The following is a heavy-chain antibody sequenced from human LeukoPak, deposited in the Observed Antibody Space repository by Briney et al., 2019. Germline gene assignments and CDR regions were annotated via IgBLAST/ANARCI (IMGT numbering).Heavy chain of an antibody. J-gene: IGHJ3*02. D-gene: IGHD3-22*01. Sequence: ASVKVSCKASGYTLTGYYTHWVRHAPGQGLEWMGWINPNIGGTNYAQKFQGRVTMTRDTSISTAYMELSRLRSDDTAVYYCASVPSTYYYDSSGYDDAFDIWGQGTMVTVSS. CDR2: INPNIGGT. CDR3: ASVPSTYYYDSSGYDDAFDI. CDR1: GYTLTGYY. V-gene: IGHV1-2*02.